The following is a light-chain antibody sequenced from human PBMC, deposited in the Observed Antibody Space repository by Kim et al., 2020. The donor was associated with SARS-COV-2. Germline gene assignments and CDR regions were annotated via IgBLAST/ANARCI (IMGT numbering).Light chain of an antibody. Sequence: GQRVTISCSGTSSNVGRNFVFWHQQFPQTSPKFLIYDDGKRPSGIPDRFSASKSGTSSTLAITGLQPGDEADYYCGAWDNRLNVYVFGTGTKVTVL. CDR1: SSNVGRNF. V-gene: IGLV1-51*01. J-gene: IGLJ1*01. CDR3: GAWDNRLNVYV. CDR2: DDG.